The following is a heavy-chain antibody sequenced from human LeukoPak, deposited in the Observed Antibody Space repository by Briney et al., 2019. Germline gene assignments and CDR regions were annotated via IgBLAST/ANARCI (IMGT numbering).Heavy chain of an antibody. CDR1: GFSFSSYG. D-gene: IGHD1-26*01. Sequence: GGSLRLSCAASGFSFSSYGMHWVRQAPGKGLEWVTLISYDGGNKYYADSVKGRFTISRDNAKNSLYLQMNSLRAEDTAVYYCARVGVGNDAFDIWGQGTMVTVSS. V-gene: IGHV3-30*03. CDR2: ISYDGGNK. J-gene: IGHJ3*02. CDR3: ARVGVGNDAFDI.